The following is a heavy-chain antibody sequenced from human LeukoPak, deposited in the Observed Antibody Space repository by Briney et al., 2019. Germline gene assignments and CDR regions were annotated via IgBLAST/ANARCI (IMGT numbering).Heavy chain of an antibody. CDR2: IYYSGST. CDR3: ASPYYYDSSGSRPFDY. V-gene: IGHV4-59*08. J-gene: IGHJ4*02. CDR1: GGSISSYY. Sequence: PSETLSLTCTVSGGSISSYYWSWIRQPPGRGLEWIGYIYYSGSTNYNPSLKSRVTISVDTSKNQFSLKLSSVTAADTAVYYCASPYYYDSSGSRPFDYWGQGTLVTVSS. D-gene: IGHD3-22*01.